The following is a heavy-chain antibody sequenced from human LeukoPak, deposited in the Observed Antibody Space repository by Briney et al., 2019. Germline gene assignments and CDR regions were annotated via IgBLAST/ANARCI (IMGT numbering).Heavy chain of an antibody. CDR1: GHSFTSYW. J-gene: IGHJ6*02. CDR2: IYPGDSDT. CDR3: ARRRYCSGGSCYHKTQRVGIYYYGMGV. Sequence: GESLKISCKGSGHSFTSYWIGWVRQMPGKGLEWMGIIYPGDSDTRYSPSFQGQVTISADKSISTAYLQWSSLKASDTAMYYCARRRYCSGGSCYHKTQRVGIYYYGMGVWGQGTTVTVSS. V-gene: IGHV5-51*01. D-gene: IGHD2-15*01.